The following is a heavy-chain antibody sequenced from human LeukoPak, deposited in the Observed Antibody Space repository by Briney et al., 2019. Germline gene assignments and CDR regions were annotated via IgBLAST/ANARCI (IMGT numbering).Heavy chain of an antibody. CDR3: AHRRKLNCSSTSCYVFY. Sequence: SAPKLVNHTQTLTLTCTFSGFSRSTSGEGVGWIRQPPGKALKWLAPNYWHDDKRYSPSLKSRLTITTDTSKNQVVLRMTNMDPVDTATYYCAHRRKLNCSSTSCYVFYWGQGTLVTVSS. J-gene: IGHJ4*02. CDR1: GFSRSTSGEG. D-gene: IGHD2-2*01. V-gene: IGHV2-5*01. CDR2: NYWHDDK.